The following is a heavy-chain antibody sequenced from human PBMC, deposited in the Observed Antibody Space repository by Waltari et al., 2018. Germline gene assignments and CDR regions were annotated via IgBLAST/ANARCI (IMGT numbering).Heavy chain of an antibody. V-gene: IGHV4-59*01. J-gene: IGHJ4*02. Sequence: QVQLQESGPGLVKPSETLSLTCTVSGGSIRSYYWSWIRQPPGKGLEWIGYIYYSGSTNYNPSLKSRVTISVDTSKNQFSLKLSSVTAADTAVYYCARCRDGYNYYYDYWGQGTLVTVSS. CDR3: ARCRDGYNYYYDY. D-gene: IGHD5-12*01. CDR1: GGSIRSYY. CDR2: IYYSGST.